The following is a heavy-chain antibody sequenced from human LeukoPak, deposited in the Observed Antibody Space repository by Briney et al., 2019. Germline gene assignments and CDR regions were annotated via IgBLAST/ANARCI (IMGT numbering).Heavy chain of an antibody. D-gene: IGHD3-9*01. CDR3: ARANILTGYYDY. CDR1: GGSISSYY. Sequence: SETLSLTCTVSGGSISSYYWSWIRQPPGKGLEWIGYIYYSGNTNYNPSLKSRVTISVDTSKNQFSLKLSSVTAADTAVYYCARANILTGYYDYWGQGTLVTVSS. V-gene: IGHV4-59*01. J-gene: IGHJ4*02. CDR2: IYYSGNT.